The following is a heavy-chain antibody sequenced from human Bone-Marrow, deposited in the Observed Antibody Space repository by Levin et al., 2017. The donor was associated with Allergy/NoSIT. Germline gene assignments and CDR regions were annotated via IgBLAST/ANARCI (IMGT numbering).Heavy chain of an antibody. Sequence: GGSLRLSCAASGFTFSTYGMNWVRQAPGKGLEWVASISSDGSEKDYVDSVKGRFTISRDDSKNTLYLQMNSLRGEDTAVYYCAKVCGYCSYPNCYTNENWFDPWGQGTLVTVSS. CDR3: AKVCGYCSYPNCYTNENWFDP. CDR1: GFTFSTYG. CDR2: ISSDGSEK. V-gene: IGHV3-30*18. J-gene: IGHJ5*02. D-gene: IGHD2-15*01.